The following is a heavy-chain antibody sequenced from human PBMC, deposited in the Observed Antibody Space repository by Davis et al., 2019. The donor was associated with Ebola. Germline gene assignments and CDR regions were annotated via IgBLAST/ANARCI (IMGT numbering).Heavy chain of an antibody. V-gene: IGHV1-18*01. J-gene: IGHJ6*02. CDR1: GYTFTSYG. CDR2: ISAYNGNT. CDR3: ARASPPEYNVWSRNPHYHYFAMDV. Sequence: AASVKVSCKASGYTFTSYGISWVRQAPGQGLEWMGWISAYNGNTNYAQKLQGRVTMTRDTSIGTAYMELRSLGSDDTAVYFCARASPPEYNVWSRNPHYHYFAMDVWGQGTTVTVSS. D-gene: IGHD1-1*01.